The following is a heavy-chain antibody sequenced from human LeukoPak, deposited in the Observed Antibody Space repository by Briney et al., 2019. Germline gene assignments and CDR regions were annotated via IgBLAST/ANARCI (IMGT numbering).Heavy chain of an antibody. CDR3: ARDLRNFWSGYYYNWFDP. Sequence: ASVNVSFKASGYTFTSYYMHWVRQAPGQGLEWMGIINPSGGSTSYAQKFQGRVTMTRDTSTSTVYMELSSLRSEDTAVYYCARDLRNFWSGYYYNWFDPWGQGTLVTVSS. CDR1: GYTFTSYY. V-gene: IGHV1-46*01. D-gene: IGHD3-3*01. CDR2: INPSGGST. J-gene: IGHJ5*02.